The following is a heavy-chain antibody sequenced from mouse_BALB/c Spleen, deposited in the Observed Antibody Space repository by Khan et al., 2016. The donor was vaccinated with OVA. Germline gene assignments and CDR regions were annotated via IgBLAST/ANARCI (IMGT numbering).Heavy chain of an antibody. J-gene: IGHJ4*01. CDR3: ARGKYYGYALDY. CDR1: GYSITSNYA. CDR2: ISYSGST. D-gene: IGHD1-1*01. Sequence: EVQLQESGPGLVKPSQSLSLTCTVNGYSITSNYAWNWIRQFPGNKLEWMGYISYSGSTNYNPSLKSRLSITRDTYKNQSFLLLHAGTTEDDATYYCARGKYYGYALDYGGQGTSVTVSS. V-gene: IGHV3-2*02.